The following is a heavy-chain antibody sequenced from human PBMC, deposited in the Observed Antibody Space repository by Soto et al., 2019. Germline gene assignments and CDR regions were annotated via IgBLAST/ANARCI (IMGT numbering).Heavy chain of an antibody. CDR3: ARGGSKFGDSPPEGLEYFQH. CDR1: GGSISSYY. V-gene: IGHV4-59*01. Sequence: QVQLQESGPGLVKPSETLSLTCTVSGGSISSYYWSWIRQPPGKGLEWIGYIYYSGSTNYNPSLKSRVTISVDTSKNQFSLKLSSVTAADTAVYYCARGGSKFGDSPPEGLEYFQHWGQGTLVTVSS. CDR2: IYYSGST. D-gene: IGHD4-17*01. J-gene: IGHJ1*01.